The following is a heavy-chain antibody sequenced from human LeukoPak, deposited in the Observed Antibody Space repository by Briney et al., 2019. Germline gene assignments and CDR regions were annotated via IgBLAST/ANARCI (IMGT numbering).Heavy chain of an antibody. CDR3: ASLDYGDYYFDY. Sequence: KSSQTLSLTCTVSGRSISSGGYYWSWIRQHPGKGLEWIGYIYYSGSTYYNPSLKSRVTISVDTSKNQFSLKLSSVTAADTAVYYCASLDYGDYYFDYWGQGTLVTVSS. CDR2: IYYSGST. D-gene: IGHD4-17*01. J-gene: IGHJ4*02. CDR1: GRSISSGGYY. V-gene: IGHV4-31*03.